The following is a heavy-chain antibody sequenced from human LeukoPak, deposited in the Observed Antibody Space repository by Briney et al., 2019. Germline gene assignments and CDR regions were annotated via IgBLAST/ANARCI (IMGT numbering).Heavy chain of an antibody. CDR2: ISAYNGNT. V-gene: IGHV1-18*01. CDR1: GYTFTSYG. Sequence: GASVKVSCKASGYTFTSYGISWVRQAPGQGHEWMGWISAYNGNTNYAQKLQGRVTMTTDTSTRTAYMELRSLRFDDTAVYYCVRRDYGDYWGQGTLVTVSS. J-gene: IGHJ4*02. CDR3: VRRDYGDY.